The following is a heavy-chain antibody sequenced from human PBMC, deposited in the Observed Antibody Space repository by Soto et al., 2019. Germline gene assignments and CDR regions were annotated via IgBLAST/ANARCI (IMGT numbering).Heavy chain of an antibody. CDR2: ISRSGNST. Sequence: EVQVLESGGGLAQPGRSLXLSCAVSGLXFSSYXMXXXRQSPGKGLEWVSSISRSGNSTYSADSVRGRFTISRDNSKNTLYLQMNSLRAEDTAVYYCAKDAKILDWLPTSYYFDFWGQGTLVTVSS. CDR3: AKDAKILDWLPTSYYFDF. CDR1: GLXFSSYX. D-gene: IGHD3-9*01. V-gene: IGHV3-23*01. J-gene: IGHJ4*02.